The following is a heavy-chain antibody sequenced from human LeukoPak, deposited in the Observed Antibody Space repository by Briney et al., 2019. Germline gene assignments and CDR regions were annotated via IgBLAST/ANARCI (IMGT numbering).Heavy chain of an antibody. D-gene: IGHD6-13*01. J-gene: IGHJ6*03. V-gene: IGHV4-59*01. CDR1: GGSISSYY. CDR2: IYYSGST. CDR3: ARDGYSNTYYYYMDV. Sequence: SETLSLTCTVSGGSISSYYWSWFRQPPGKGLEWIGYIYYSGSTNYNPSLKSRVTISVDTSKNQFSLKLSSVTAADTAVYYCARDGYSNTYYYYMDVWGKGTTVTVSS.